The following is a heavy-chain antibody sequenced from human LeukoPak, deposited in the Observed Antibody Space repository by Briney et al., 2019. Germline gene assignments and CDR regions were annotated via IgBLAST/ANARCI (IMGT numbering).Heavy chain of an antibody. V-gene: IGHV1-69*13. CDR1: GCTFSSYV. J-gene: IGHJ6*01. Sequence: SVKVSCTASGCTFSSYVMSWVRQAPGQGLEWVGGIIPIGGAANYAQHLKGRVTITADESTNTAYMEMSSLRAEDTAVYYSARVTGQWLETRSFYYYGMDVGAQGTTDTVST. CDR2: IIPIGGAA. CDR3: ARVTGQWLETRSFYYYGMDV. D-gene: IGHD6-19*01.